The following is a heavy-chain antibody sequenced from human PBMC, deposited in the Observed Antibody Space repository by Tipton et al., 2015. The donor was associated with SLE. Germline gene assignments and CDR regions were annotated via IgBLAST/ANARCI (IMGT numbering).Heavy chain of an antibody. J-gene: IGHJ6*02. CDR1: GFSLSGYG. CDR3: AKDFTNYGMDV. CDR2: IRPDGSHE. D-gene: IGHD3-16*01. Sequence: SLRLSCAASGFSLSGYGMHWVRQAPGKGLEWLTFIRPDGSHESYGDSVKGRFTISRDTSKNTLFLQMKSPRVDDTGVYYCAKDFTNYGMDVWGQGTTVTVSS. V-gene: IGHV3-30*02.